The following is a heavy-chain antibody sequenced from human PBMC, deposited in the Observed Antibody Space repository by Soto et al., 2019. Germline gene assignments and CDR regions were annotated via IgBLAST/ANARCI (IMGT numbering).Heavy chain of an antibody. V-gene: IGHV4-34*01. CDR3: ATRITVFGLLIPPFDP. CDR1: GGSVNGYY. J-gene: IGHJ5*02. Sequence: SETLSLTCAVYGGSVNGYYWNWIRQPPGKGLEWIGEINHTGGTHYNPSPKSRVTMSVDTSKNQFSLRLSSVTAADTAIYYCATRITVFGLLIPPFDPWGQGTQVTVSS. D-gene: IGHD3-3*01. CDR2: INHTGGT.